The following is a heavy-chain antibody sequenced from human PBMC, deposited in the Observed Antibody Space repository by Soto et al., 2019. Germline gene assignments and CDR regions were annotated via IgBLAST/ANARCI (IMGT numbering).Heavy chain of an antibody. CDR2: ISLYSDGT. D-gene: IGHD2-2*01. CDR3: ARVVPGAEAWFGP. Sequence: GAPVEVSCKTSFYTFSNYGITWVRQAPGQPLEWLGWISLYSDGTNYAQKFQGRVSMTTDTSTTTAYMELRSLRSDDTAVYYCARVVPGAEAWFGPWGQGTLVNVSS. V-gene: IGHV1-18*01. J-gene: IGHJ5*02. CDR1: FYTFSNYG.